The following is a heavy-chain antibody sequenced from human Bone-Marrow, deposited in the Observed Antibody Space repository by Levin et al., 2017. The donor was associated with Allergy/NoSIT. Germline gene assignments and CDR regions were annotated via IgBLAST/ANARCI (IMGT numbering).Heavy chain of an antibody. V-gene: IGHV3-30-3*01. J-gene: IGHJ4*02. CDR1: GFTFSSYA. CDR3: ARDIEWELLTPQYYFDY. CDR2: ISYDGSNK. Sequence: GESLKISCAASGFTFSSYAMHWVRQAPGKGLEWVAVISYDGSNKYYADSVKGRFTISRDNSKNTLYLQMNSLRAEDTAVYYCARDIEWELLTPQYYFDYWGQGTLVTVSS. D-gene: IGHD1-26*01.